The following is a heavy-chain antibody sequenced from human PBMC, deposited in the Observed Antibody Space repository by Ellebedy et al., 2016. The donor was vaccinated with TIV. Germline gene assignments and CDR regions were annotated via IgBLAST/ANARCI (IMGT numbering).Heavy chain of an antibody. CDR3: ARDLSSLVVNDTDWFDT. V-gene: IGHV3-11*01. D-gene: IGHD2-8*02. Sequence: GESLKISCAASGFSLSDYYMTWNRQAPGKGLEWVAYINPSTGLIYYANPVKGRFTIFREKAKNSLYLQMDSLRVEDTAVYYRARDLSSLVVNDTDWFDTWGQGTLVTVSS. CDR1: GFSLSDYY. J-gene: IGHJ5*02. CDR2: INPSTGLI.